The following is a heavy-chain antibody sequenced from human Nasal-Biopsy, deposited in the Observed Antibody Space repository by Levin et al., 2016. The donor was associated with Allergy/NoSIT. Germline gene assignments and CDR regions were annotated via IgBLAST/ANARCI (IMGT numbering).Heavy chain of an antibody. CDR3: AQGYSSSPGY. CDR2: IGGSDDGT. Sequence: GESLKISCAASGFNFRSYAMTWVRQAPGKGLEWVSSIGGSDDGTHYADSVKGRFLISRDNSKNTLYLQMNKVRDDDSAVYYCAQGYSSSPGYWGQGTLVTVSS. D-gene: IGHD4-11*01. V-gene: IGHV3-23*01. J-gene: IGHJ4*02. CDR1: GFNFRSYA.